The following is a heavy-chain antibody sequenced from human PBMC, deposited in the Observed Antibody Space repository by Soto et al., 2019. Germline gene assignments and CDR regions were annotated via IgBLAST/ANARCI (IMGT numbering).Heavy chain of an antibody. J-gene: IGHJ5*02. CDR1: GFTFSTYA. Sequence: GGSLRLSCATPGFTFSTYAMRWVRQAPGKGLEWVSTISGSGGTTSYADSVKGRFTVSRDNSKNTLYLQMNSLKAEYTAIFYCARPSVWYQLLYNWFDPWGQGTLVTVSS. D-gene: IGHD2-2*01. V-gene: IGHV3-23*01. CDR2: ISGSGGTT. CDR3: ARPSVWYQLLYNWFDP.